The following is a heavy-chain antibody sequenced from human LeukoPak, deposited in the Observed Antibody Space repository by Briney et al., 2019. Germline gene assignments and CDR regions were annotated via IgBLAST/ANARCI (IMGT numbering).Heavy chain of an antibody. J-gene: IGHJ6*03. CDR3: ARIYYDFWSGYRPYDYYYYMDV. D-gene: IGHD3-3*01. V-gene: IGHV4-61*01. CDR2: IYYSGST. CDR1: GYSISSGYY. Sequence: PSETLSLTCTVSGYSISSGYYWSWIRQPPGRGLEWIGYIYYSGSTNHNPSLKSRVTISVDTSKNQFSLKLSSVTAADTAVYYCARIYYDFWSGYRPYDYYYYMDVWGKGTTVTVSS.